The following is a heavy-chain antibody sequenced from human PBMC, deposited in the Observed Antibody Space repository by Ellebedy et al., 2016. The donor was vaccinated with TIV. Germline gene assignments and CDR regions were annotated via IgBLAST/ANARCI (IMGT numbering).Heavy chain of an antibody. CDR3: AKGGD. J-gene: IGHJ4*02. V-gene: IGHV3-9*01. Sequence: GGSLRLSCAASGFTFDDYTMQWVRQAPGKGLEWVSSISSKSDNIHYADSVKGRFTISRDNSKNSLYLQMNSLRVEDTAFYFCAKGGDWGQGTLVTVSS. CDR2: ISSKSDNI. CDR1: GFTFDDYT.